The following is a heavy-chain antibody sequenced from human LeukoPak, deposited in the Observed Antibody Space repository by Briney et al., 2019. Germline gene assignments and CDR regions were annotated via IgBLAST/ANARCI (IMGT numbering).Heavy chain of an antibody. CDR2: IYYSGST. CDR1: GGSISSYY. J-gene: IGHJ4*02. CDR3: ARAGDTAMASGYFDY. Sequence: SETLSLTCTVSGGSISSYYWSWIRQPPGKGLEWIGYIYYSGSTNYNPSLKSRVTISVDTFKNQFSLKLSSVTAADTAVCYCARAGDTAMASGYFDYWGQGTLVTVSS. D-gene: IGHD5-18*01. V-gene: IGHV4-59*01.